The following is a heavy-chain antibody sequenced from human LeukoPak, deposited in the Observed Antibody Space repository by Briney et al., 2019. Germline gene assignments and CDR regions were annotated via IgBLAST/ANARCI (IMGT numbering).Heavy chain of an antibody. Sequence: PSETLSLTCTVSGGSISSGDYYWSWIRQPPGKGLEWIGRIYTSGSTNYNPSLKSRVTISVDTSKNQFSLKLSSVTAADTAVYYCARESPRFLGWLSSPLDYWGQGTLVTVSS. J-gene: IGHJ4*02. CDR1: GGSISSGDYY. CDR3: ARESPRFLGWLSSPLDY. CDR2: IYTSGST. V-gene: IGHV4-61*02. D-gene: IGHD3-3*01.